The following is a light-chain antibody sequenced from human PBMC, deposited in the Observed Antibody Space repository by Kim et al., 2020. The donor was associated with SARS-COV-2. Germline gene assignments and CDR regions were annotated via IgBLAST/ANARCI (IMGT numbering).Light chain of an antibody. CDR3: QQDSSFLYT. CDR2: DAS. J-gene: IGKJ2*01. CDR1: QSVSTS. Sequence: DLQMTQSPSTLSASVGDRVTITCRASQSVSTSLAWYQQKPGKAPRLLIFDASVLKSGVPSRFSGGASGTEFTLTISSVQPDDFATYYCQQDSSFLYTFGQGTKLEI. V-gene: IGKV1-5*01.